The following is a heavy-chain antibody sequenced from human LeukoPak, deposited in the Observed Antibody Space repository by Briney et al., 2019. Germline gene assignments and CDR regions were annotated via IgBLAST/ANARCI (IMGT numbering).Heavy chain of an antibody. CDR3: ARSWGYFDS. Sequence: GGSLRLSCVASGFTFSHYWMIWVRQAPGKGLVWVATIKTDGSEKYYADSVKGRFTISRDNAKNSLYLQMGSLRVEDTGLYYCARSWGYFDSWGQGTLVTVSS. J-gene: IGHJ4*02. V-gene: IGHV3-7*01. D-gene: IGHD7-27*01. CDR1: GFTFSHYW. CDR2: IKTDGSEK.